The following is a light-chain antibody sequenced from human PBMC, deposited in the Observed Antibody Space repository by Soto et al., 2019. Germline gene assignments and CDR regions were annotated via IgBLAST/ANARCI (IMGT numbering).Light chain of an antibody. Sequence: EIVLTQSPATLSLSPGERATLSCRASQSVSTYLAWYPQKPGQTPKLLIYDASKRAPGIPARFSGSGSGTDSTLXISSLEPADFAVYSCQQRSNLPITFGQGTRLEIK. J-gene: IGKJ5*01. CDR2: DAS. CDR3: QQRSNLPIT. CDR1: QSVSTY. V-gene: IGKV3-11*01.